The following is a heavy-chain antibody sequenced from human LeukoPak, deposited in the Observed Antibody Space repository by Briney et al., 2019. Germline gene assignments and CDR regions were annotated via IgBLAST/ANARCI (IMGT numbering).Heavy chain of an antibody. CDR2: IYYSGST. CDR3: ARHRWIQLGYFDY. V-gene: IGHV4-61*02. D-gene: IGHD5-18*01. Sequence: SGTLSLTCTVSGGSISSGSYYWSWIRQPAGKGLEWIGRIYYSGSTNYNPSLKSRVTISVDTSKNQFSLKLSSVTAADTAVYYCARHRWIQLGYFDYWGQGTLVTVSS. CDR1: GGSISSGSYY. J-gene: IGHJ4*02.